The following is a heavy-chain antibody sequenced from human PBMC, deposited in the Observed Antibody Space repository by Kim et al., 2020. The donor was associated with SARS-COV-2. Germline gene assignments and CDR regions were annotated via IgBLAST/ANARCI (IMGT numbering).Heavy chain of an antibody. CDR2: MNPNSGNT. CDR1: GYTFTSYD. CDR3: ARVGAAAGTLDY. J-gene: IGHJ4*02. V-gene: IGHV1-8*01. Sequence: ASVKVSCKASGYTFTSYDINWVRQATGQGLEWMGWMNPNSGNTGYAQKFQGRVTMTRNTSISTAYMELSSLRSEDTAVYYCARVGAAAGTLDYWGQGTLVTVSS. D-gene: IGHD6-13*01.